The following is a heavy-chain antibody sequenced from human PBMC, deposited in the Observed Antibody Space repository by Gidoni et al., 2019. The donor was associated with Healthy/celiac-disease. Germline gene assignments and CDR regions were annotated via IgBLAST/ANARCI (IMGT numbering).Heavy chain of an antibody. CDR1: GYSFTSYW. J-gene: IGHJ6*02. V-gene: IGHV5-10-1*03. CDR2: IDPSDSYT. CDR3: ARIPSSTPQDYYYYYGMDV. D-gene: IGHD2-2*01. Sequence: EVQLVQSGAEVKKPGESLRISCKGSGYSFTSYWISWVRQMPGKGLEWMGRIDPSDSYTNYSPSFQGHVTISADKSISTAYLQWSSLKASDTAMYYCARIPSSTPQDYYYYYGMDVWGQGTTVTVSS.